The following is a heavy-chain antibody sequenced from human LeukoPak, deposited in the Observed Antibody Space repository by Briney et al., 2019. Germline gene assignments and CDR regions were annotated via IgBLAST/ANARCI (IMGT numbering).Heavy chain of an antibody. CDR2: INPNSGGT. Sequence: ASVKVSCKVSGYTFTGYYIHWVRQAPGQGLEWMGWINPNSGGTNYAQKFQGRVTVTRDMSISTAFMELSNLRSDDTAIYYCASGYCSGVCYYDYWGQRTLVTVSS. CDR1: GYTFTGYY. V-gene: IGHV1-2*02. CDR3: ASGYCSGVCYYDY. J-gene: IGHJ4*02. D-gene: IGHD2-21*02.